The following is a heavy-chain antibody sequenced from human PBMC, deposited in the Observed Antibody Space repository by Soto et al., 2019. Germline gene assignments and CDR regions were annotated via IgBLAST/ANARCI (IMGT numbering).Heavy chain of an antibody. V-gene: IGHV4-59*01. CDR1: GGSISSYY. D-gene: IGHD3-3*01. CDR3: ARAAAYDFWSGHFYYHYGMAV. CDR2: IYYSGST. J-gene: IGHJ6*02. Sequence: SETLSLACTVSGGSISSYYWSWIRQPPGKGLEWIGYIYYSGSTNYNPSLKSRVTISVDTSKNQFSLKLSSVTAADTAVYYCARAAAYDFWSGHFYYHYGMAVWGQGTTVTVSS.